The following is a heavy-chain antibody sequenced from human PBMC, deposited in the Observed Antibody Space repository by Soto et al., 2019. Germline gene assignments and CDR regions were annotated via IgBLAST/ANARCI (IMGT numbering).Heavy chain of an antibody. CDR1: GGTFSSYR. V-gene: IGHV1-69*13. CDR3: ARGRRSCTGNNCYTDFDF. CDR2: IVPIYRTA. Sequence: GASVKVSCKASGGTFSSYRINWVRQAPGQGLEWVGGIVPIYRTADYAQKFQGRVTITADESARTAYMSLRSLKSQDTAVYYCARGRRSCTGNNCYTDFDFWGQGSLVTVSS. J-gene: IGHJ4*02. D-gene: IGHD2-2*02.